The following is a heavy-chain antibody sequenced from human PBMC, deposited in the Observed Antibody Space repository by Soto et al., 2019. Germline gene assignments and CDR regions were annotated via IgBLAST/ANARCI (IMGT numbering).Heavy chain of an antibody. CDR2: IYYTGST. Sequence: QLQLQESGPGLVKPSETLSLTCTVSGGSISSSSYYWGWIRQPPGKGLEWIGTIYYTGSTYYNPSLKSRVTISVDTSKNQFSLKLSSVTAADTAVYYCARPQYSYGYYPYDYWGQGTLVTVSS. J-gene: IGHJ4*02. CDR3: ARPQYSYGYYPYDY. V-gene: IGHV4-39*01. D-gene: IGHD5-18*01. CDR1: GGSISSSSYY.